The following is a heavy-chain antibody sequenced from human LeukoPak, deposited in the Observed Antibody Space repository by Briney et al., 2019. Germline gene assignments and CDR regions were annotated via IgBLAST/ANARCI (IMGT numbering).Heavy chain of an antibody. CDR3: AKDLGATVTTDSDY. Sequence: PGGSLRLSCAASGFTFSSYGMHWVRQAPGKGLEWVAVISYDGSNKYYADSVKGRFTISRDNSKNTLYLQMNSLRAEDTAVYYCAKDLGATVTTDSDYWGQGTLVTVSS. V-gene: IGHV3-30*18. CDR1: GFTFSSYG. J-gene: IGHJ4*02. D-gene: IGHD4-17*01. CDR2: ISYDGSNK.